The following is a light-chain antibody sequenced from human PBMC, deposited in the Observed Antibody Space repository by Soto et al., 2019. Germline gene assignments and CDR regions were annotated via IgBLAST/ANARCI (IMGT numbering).Light chain of an antibody. CDR3: QQYGSSSWT. J-gene: IGKJ1*01. CDR1: QSISSSF. V-gene: IGKV3-20*01. Sequence: EIVLTQSPGTLSLSPGERATLSCRASQSISSSFLAWFQQRPGQAPRLLIYGASSRAEGIPDRFSGSGSGTDFTLTIRRLETEDFAVYSCQQYGSSSWTFGQGTKVDIK. CDR2: GAS.